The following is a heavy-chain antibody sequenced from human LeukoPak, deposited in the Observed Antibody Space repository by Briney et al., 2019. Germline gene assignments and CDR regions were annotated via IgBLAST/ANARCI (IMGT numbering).Heavy chain of an antibody. J-gene: IGHJ4*02. CDR2: AYYSGST. Sequence: SDTLSLTCTVSGGSISSFYWSWIRQPPGKGLEWIGYAYYSGSTTYNPSLKSRVTISVDTSKNQFSLRLSSVTAADTAVYYCARWSGSFEYYFDSWGQGTLVTVSS. V-gene: IGHV4-59*08. CDR1: GGSISSFY. CDR3: ARWSGSFEYYFDS. D-gene: IGHD1-26*01.